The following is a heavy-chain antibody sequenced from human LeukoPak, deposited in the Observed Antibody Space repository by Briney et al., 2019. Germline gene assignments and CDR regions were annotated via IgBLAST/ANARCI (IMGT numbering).Heavy chain of an antibody. Sequence: GGSLRLSCAASGFTFSSYSMNWVRQAPGKGLEWVSSISSSSSYIYYADSVKGRFTISRDNAKNSLYLQMNSLRAEDTAVYYCARDRSIIMVRGVGYYFDYWGQGTLVTVSS. CDR1: GFTFSSYS. CDR3: ARDRSIIMVRGVGYYFDY. CDR2: ISSSSSYI. D-gene: IGHD3-10*01. V-gene: IGHV3-21*01. J-gene: IGHJ4*02.